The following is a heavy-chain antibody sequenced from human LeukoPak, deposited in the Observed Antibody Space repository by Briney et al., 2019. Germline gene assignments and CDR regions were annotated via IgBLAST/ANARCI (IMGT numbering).Heavy chain of an antibody. D-gene: IGHD2-21*01. J-gene: IGHJ4*02. CDR1: GYTFTSYT. CDR2: IIPILGIA. CDR3: ARDFYCGGDCYLPFDY. V-gene: IGHV1-69*04. Sequence: SVKVSCKASGYTFTSYTISWVRQAPGQGLEWMGRIIPILGIANYAQKFQGRVTITADKSTSTAYMELSSLRSEDTAVYYCARDFYCGGDCYLPFDYWGQGTLVTVSS.